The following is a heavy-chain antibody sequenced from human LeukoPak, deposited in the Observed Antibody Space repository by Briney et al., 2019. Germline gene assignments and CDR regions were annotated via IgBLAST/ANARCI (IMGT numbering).Heavy chain of an antibody. J-gene: IGHJ6*03. D-gene: IGHD2-2*01. V-gene: IGHV3-23*01. CDR2: ISGSGGST. CDR3: ARTGASWYQLLPGLDYYYYMDV. CDR1: GFTFSSYA. Sequence: GGSLRLSCAASGFTFSSYAMSWVRQAPGKGLEWVSAISGSGGSTYYADSVKGRFTISRDNSKNTLYLQMNSLRAEDTAVYYCARTGASWYQLLPGLDYYYYMDVWGKGTTVTVSS.